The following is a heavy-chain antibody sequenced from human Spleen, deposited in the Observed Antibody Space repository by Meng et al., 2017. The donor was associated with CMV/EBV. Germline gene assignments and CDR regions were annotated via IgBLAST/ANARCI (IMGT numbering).Heavy chain of an antibody. D-gene: IGHD2-2*01. CDR1: GGSISSYY. CDR2: IYYSGST. Sequence: GSLRLSCTVSGGSISSYYWSWIRQPPGKGLEWIGYIYYSGSTNYNPSLKSRITISVDTSKNQFSLKLRSVTAADTAVYYCARAFCSSASCYYYYAMDVWGQGTTVTVSS. J-gene: IGHJ6*02. V-gene: IGHV4-59*12. CDR3: ARAFCSSASCYYYYAMDV.